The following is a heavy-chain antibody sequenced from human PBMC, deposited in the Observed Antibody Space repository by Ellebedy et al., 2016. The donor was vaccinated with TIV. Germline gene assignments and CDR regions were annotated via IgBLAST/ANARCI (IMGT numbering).Heavy chain of an antibody. Sequence: GESLKISXAASGFTFSFYWMGWVRQAPGKGLEWVSTLSGSGFSTYYADSVKGRFTIYRDDSKNTLYLETNSLRAEDTAIYYCAADKVPYSSYPNWVDPWGPGTLVTVSS. J-gene: IGHJ5*02. CDR3: AADKVPYSSYPNWVDP. CDR1: GFTFSFYW. D-gene: IGHD6-6*01. CDR2: LSGSGFST. V-gene: IGHV3-23*01.